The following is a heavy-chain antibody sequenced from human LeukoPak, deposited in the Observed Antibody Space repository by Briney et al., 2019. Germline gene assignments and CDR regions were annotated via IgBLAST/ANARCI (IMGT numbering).Heavy chain of an antibody. CDR3: ARLTPGYGSGRGEVWFDP. CDR1: GFTFSSYS. J-gene: IGHJ5*02. V-gene: IGHV3-21*01. Sequence: GGSLRLSCAASGFTFSSYSMNWVRRAPGKGLEWVSSISSSSSYIYYADSVKGRFTISRDNAKNSLYLQMNSLRAEDTAVYYCARLTPGYGSGRGEVWFDPWGQGTLVTVSS. D-gene: IGHD3-10*01. CDR2: ISSSSSYI.